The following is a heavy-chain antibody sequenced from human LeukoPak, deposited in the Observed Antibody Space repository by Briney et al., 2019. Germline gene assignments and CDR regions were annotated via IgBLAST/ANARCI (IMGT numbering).Heavy chain of an antibody. J-gene: IGHJ4*02. Sequence: PGGSLRLSCAASGFTFSSYWMSWVRQAPGKGREWVANIKQDGSEKYYVDSVKGRFTISRDNAKNSLYLQMNSLRAEDTAVYYCARVDDSSGYYFDYWGQGTLVTVSS. D-gene: IGHD3-22*01. CDR1: GFTFSSYW. V-gene: IGHV3-7*01. CDR2: IKQDGSEK. CDR3: ARVDDSSGYYFDY.